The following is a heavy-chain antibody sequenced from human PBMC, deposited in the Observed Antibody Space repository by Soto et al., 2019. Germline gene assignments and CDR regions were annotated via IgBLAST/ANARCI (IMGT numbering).Heavy chain of an antibody. D-gene: IGHD2-15*01. CDR3: ARSLGYCSGGSCDHYYGMDV. CDR2: IIPIVGIG. CDR1: GGTFSSYT. V-gene: IGHV1-69*02. J-gene: IGHJ6*02. Sequence: QVQLVQSGAEVKKPGSSVKVSCKASGGTFSSYTISWVRQAPGQGLEWMGRIIPIVGIGNHAQKFQGRVTITADKSTSTAYMELSRLRSEDTAVYYCARSLGYCSGGSCDHYYGMDVWGQGTTVTVSS.